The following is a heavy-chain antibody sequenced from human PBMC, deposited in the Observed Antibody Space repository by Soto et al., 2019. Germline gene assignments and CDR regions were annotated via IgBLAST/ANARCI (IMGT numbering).Heavy chain of an antibody. Sequence: SVKVSCNASVGTFSSYDMSCVRQAPGQGLEWMGGIIPIFGTANYAQKFQGRVTITADESTSTAYMELSSLRSEDTAVYYCARAGTTGYYYYGMDVWGQGTTVTVSS. D-gene: IGHD1-7*01. CDR1: VGTFSSYD. CDR3: ARAGTTGYYYYGMDV. V-gene: IGHV1-69*13. CDR2: IIPIFGTA. J-gene: IGHJ6*02.